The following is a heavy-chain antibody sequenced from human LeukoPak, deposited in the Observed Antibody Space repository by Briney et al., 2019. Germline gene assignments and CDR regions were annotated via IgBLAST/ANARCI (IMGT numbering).Heavy chain of an antibody. Sequence: ASVKVSCKASGYTFTSYAMQWVRQARGQRLEWIGWIVVGSGNTNYAQKFQERVTITRDMSTSTAYMELSSLRSEDTAVYYCAAVAYGSGSYYGSFDYWGQGTLVTVSS. J-gene: IGHJ4*02. D-gene: IGHD3-10*01. V-gene: IGHV1-58*02. CDR3: AAVAYGSGSYYGSFDY. CDR1: GYTFTSYA. CDR2: IVVGSGNT.